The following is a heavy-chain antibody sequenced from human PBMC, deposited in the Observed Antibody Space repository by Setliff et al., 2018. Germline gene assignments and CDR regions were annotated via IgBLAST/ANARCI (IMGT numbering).Heavy chain of an antibody. D-gene: IGHD3-10*01. CDR1: GGSFSGYY. J-gene: IGHJ5*02. CDR3: ARDVRYYYGSGSYYNDWFDP. Sequence: PSETLSLTCAVYGGSFSGYYWSWLRQPPGKGLEWIGSIYYSGSTYYNPSLKSRVTISVDTSKNQLSLKLSSVTAADTAVYYCARDVRYYYGSGSYYNDWFDPWGQGTLVTVSS. CDR2: IYYSGST. V-gene: IGHV4-34*01.